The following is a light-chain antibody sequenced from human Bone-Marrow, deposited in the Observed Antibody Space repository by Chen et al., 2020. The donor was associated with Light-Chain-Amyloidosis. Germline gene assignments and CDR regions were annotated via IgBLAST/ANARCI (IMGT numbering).Light chain of an antibody. V-gene: IGLV2-14*01. J-gene: IGLJ1*01. Sequence: QSALPHPARGSGSPGQSITIPCTGTSSDVGGDNHVSWYQQHPDKAPKLMIYEVTNRPSWVPDRFSGSKSDNTASLTISGLQTEDEADYFCSSYTKTNTLVFGSGTRVTVL. CDR1: SSDVGGDNH. CDR2: EVT. CDR3: SSYTKTNTLV.